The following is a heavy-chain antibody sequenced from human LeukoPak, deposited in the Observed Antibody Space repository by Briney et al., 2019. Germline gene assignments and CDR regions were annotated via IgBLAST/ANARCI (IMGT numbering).Heavy chain of an antibody. D-gene: IGHD5-12*01. CDR3: ARVVRYSDYYYYGMDV. V-gene: IGHV4-59*01. CDR2: IYYSGST. Sequence: SETLSLTCTVSGGSISSYYWSWIRQPPGKGLEWIGYIYYSGSTNYNPSLKSRVTISVDTSKNQFSLKLSSVTAADTAVYYCARVVRYSDYYYYGMDVWGQGTTVTVSS. CDR1: GGSISSYY. J-gene: IGHJ6*02.